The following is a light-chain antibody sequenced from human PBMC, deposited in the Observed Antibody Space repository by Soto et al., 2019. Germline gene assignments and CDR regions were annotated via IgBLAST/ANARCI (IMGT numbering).Light chain of an antibody. CDR1: NTDVGGYDY. Sequence: QSALTHPASVSGSPGQSITISCTGTNTDVGGYDYVSWYQLHPGKAPKVLISEVSNRPSGVSNRFSGSKSGNTASLTISGLQAEDEADYFCSSYAASSTLCVFGSGTKV. J-gene: IGLJ1*01. V-gene: IGLV2-14*01. CDR3: SSYAASSTLCV. CDR2: EVS.